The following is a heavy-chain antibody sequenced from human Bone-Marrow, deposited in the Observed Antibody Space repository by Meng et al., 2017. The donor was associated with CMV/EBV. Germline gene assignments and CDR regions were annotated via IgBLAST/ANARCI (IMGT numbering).Heavy chain of an antibody. J-gene: IGHJ6*02. CDR1: GYTFTDYY. V-gene: IGHV1-2*02. CDR2: INPNSGDT. D-gene: IGHD2-2*02. CDR3: AREGTYHYYYYYGMDV. Sequence: ASVKVSCKASGYTFTDYYMHWVRQAPGQGLEWMGWINPNSGDTNYAQKFRGRVTMTRHTSISTAYMELSRLRSDDTAVYYCAREGTYHYYYYYGMDVWGQGTTVTVSS.